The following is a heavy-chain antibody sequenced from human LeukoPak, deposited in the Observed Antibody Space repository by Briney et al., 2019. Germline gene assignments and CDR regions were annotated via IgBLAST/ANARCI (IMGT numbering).Heavy chain of an antibody. D-gene: IGHD3-22*01. CDR1: GFTVSSNY. Sequence: PGGSLRLSCAASGFTVSSNYMSWVRQAPGKGLEWVSVIYSGGSTYYADSVKGRFTISRDNSKNTLHLQMNSLRAEDTALYYCARDKDGSSGYYYDYWGQGTLVTVSS. J-gene: IGHJ4*02. V-gene: IGHV3-66*01. CDR3: ARDKDGSSGYYYDY. CDR2: IYSGGST.